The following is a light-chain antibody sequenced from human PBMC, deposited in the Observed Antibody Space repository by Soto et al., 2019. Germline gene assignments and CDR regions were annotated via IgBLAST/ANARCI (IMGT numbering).Light chain of an antibody. CDR2: VAS. V-gene: IGKV1-6*01. CDR3: LQDYNYPRT. CDR1: QGIRND. Sequence: AIQMTQSPSSLSASVGDRVTITCRASQGIRNDLGWYQQKPGKAPKLLISVASSLQSGVPSRFSGSGSGTDFTLTISSLQPEDFATYYCLQDYNYPRTFGQGTKVDIK. J-gene: IGKJ1*01.